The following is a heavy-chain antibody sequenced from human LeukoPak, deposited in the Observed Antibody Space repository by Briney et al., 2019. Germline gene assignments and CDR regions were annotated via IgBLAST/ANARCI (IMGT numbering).Heavy chain of an antibody. V-gene: IGHV3-7*01. Sequence: GGSLRLSCAASGFTFSNYWMSWVRQAPGKGLEWVAHINKDGSEKYYVDSVEGRFTISRDNAKNSLYPQMNSLRVEDTAVYYCARDKVTYWGQGTLVTVSS. J-gene: IGHJ4*02. CDR2: INKDGSEK. CDR3: ARDKVTY. CDR1: GFTFSNYW.